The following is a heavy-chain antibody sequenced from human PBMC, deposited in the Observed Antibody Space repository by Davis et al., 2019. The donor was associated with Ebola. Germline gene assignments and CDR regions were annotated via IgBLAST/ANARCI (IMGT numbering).Heavy chain of an antibody. Sequence: GESLKISCAVSGFTFSSCGMHWVRQAPGKGLEWVAVISYDGSKTYYADSVRGRFSISRDNSKNMLYLQINSLRAEDTAVYYCVKDMVDEGLSSPHPDFQHWGQGTLVTVSS. D-gene: IGHD6-13*01. CDR2: ISYDGSKT. CDR3: VKDMVDEGLSSPHPDFQH. V-gene: IGHV3-30*18. CDR1: GFTFSSCG. J-gene: IGHJ1*01.